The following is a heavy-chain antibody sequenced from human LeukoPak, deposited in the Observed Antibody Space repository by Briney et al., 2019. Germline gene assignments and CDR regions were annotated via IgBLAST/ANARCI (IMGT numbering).Heavy chain of an antibody. CDR3: AREAQGGRYYDSSGYPRARDFDI. D-gene: IGHD3-22*01. Sequence: LTGGSLRLSCAASGFTFSTYEMNWVRQAPGKGLEWVSYISSSGSTIYYADSVKGRFTISRDNAKNSLYLQMNSLRADDTAVYYCAREAQGGRYYDSSGYPRARDFDIWGQGTMVTVSS. CDR2: ISSSGSTI. CDR1: GFTFSTYE. V-gene: IGHV3-48*03. J-gene: IGHJ3*02.